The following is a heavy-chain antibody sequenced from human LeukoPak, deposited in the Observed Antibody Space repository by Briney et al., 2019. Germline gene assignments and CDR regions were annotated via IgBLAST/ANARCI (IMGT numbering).Heavy chain of an antibody. CDR1: GFTFSSYA. D-gene: IGHD3-3*01. J-gene: IGHJ6*02. CDR3: AKSVAIYFYYGLDV. V-gene: IGHV3-23*01. Sequence: GVSLRHSCAASGFTFSSYAMSWVRQTPGKGLEWVSAISGSGGSTYYADSVKGRFTISRDNSKNTLFLQMNSLRVEDTAPYYCAKSVAIYFYYGLDVWGQGTTVTVS. CDR2: ISGSGGST.